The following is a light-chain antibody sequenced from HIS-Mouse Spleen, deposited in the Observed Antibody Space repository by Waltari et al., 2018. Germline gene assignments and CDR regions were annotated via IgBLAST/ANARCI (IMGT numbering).Light chain of an antibody. V-gene: IGLV2-11*01. J-gene: IGLJ3*02. CDR2: DVS. Sequence: SALTQPRSVSGSPGQSVTISCTGTNRDVGGYNYVSWYQQHPGKAPNLMIYDVSKRPSGVPDRFSGSKSGNTASLTISGLQAEDEADYYCCSYAGSYTWVFGGGTKLTVL. CDR3: CSYAGSYTWV. CDR1: NRDVGGYNY.